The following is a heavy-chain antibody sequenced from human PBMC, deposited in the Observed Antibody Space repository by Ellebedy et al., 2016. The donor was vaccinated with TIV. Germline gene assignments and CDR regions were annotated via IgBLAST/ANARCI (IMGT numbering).Heavy chain of an antibody. CDR2: IWSIGSGGDNT. D-gene: IGHD5-24*01. J-gene: IGHJ4*02. V-gene: IGHV3-53*01. Sequence: PGGSLRLSCVVSGFTVSSHYMSWVRQTPGRGLEWVAVIWSIGSGGDNTFYTDSVKGRFTISRDTSKNSVFLQMNSLIAEDTATYFCASHEIGYFDYWGQGIQVNVSS. CDR1: GFTVSSHY. CDR3: ASHEIGYFDY.